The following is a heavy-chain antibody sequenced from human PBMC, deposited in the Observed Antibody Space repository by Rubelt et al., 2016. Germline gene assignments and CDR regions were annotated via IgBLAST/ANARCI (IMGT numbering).Heavy chain of an antibody. CDR1: GFTFSNAW. Sequence: VKHGGSLRLSCAASGFTFSNAWMNWVRQAPGKGLEWVSAISGSGGATYYADSVKGRFTISRDNAKNSLYLQMNSLRAEDTAVYYCAGDSNDYGDYGDYWGQGTLVTVSS. CDR2: ISGSGGAT. CDR3: AGDSNDYGDYGDY. D-gene: IGHD4-17*01. V-gene: IGHV3-21*01. J-gene: IGHJ4*02.